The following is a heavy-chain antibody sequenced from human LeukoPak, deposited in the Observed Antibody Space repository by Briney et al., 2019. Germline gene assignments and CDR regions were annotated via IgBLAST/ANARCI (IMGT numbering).Heavy chain of an antibody. V-gene: IGHV4-59*11. CDR2: IYYSGST. D-gene: IGHD1-26*01. CDR3: ARVGATVDY. Sequence: SETLSLTCTVSGGSISSHYWSWIRQPPGKGLEWIGYIYYSGSTNYNPSLKSRVTISVDTSKNQFSLKLSSVTAADTAVYYCARVGATVDYWGQGTLVTVSS. J-gene: IGHJ4*02. CDR1: GGSISSHY.